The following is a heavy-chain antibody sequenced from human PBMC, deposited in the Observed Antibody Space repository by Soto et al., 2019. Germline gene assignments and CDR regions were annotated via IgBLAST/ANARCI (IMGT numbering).Heavy chain of an antibody. Sequence: PGGSLRLSCAASVFTFITYAMSWVRQAPGKGLEWVSIISGSGGSTYYPDSVKGRFTISRDNSKNTLYLQMNSLRADDTAVYYCAKLPAAQSYFDFWGQGTLVTVSS. CDR1: VFTFITYA. D-gene: IGHD2-2*01. CDR2: ISGSGGST. J-gene: IGHJ4*02. V-gene: IGHV3-23*01. CDR3: AKLPAAQSYFDF.